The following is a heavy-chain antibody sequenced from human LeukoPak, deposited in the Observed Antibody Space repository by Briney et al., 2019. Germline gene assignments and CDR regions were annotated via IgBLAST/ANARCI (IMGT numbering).Heavy chain of an antibody. CDR2: ISVSGGST. Sequence: GGSLRLSCAASRFTFSLYTMSWVRQAPGKGLEWVSGISVSGGSTYYADSVKGRFTISRDNSKNTLDLQMNSLRVEDTAVYYCAKGGSSWYGDYSDYWGQGTLVTVSS. D-gene: IGHD6-13*01. V-gene: IGHV3-23*01. CDR1: RFTFSLYT. CDR3: AKGGSSWYGDYSDY. J-gene: IGHJ4*02.